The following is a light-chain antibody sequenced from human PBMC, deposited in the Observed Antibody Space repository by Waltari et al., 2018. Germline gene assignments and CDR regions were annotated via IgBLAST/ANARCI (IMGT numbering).Light chain of an antibody. J-gene: IGLJ1*01. CDR2: SNN. Sequence: QSVLTQPPSASGTPGQRVTISCSGSSSNIGSNTVNWYQQPPGTAPKLLIYSNNQRPSGVPDRFAGSKSGTSASLAISGLQSEDEADYFCAAWDDSLHGFYVFGTGTKVTVL. CDR1: SSNIGSNT. CDR3: AAWDDSLHGFYV. V-gene: IGLV1-44*01.